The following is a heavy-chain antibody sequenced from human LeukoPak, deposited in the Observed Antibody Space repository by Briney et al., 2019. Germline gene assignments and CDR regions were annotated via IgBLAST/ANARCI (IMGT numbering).Heavy chain of an antibody. J-gene: IGHJ3*02. CDR3: ARGETGFDI. Sequence: PGGSLRLSCAASGFTFSSYAMNWVRQAPGKGLEWVSYISSSSSTIYYADSVKGRFTISRDNAKNSLYLQMNSLRVEDTAVYYCARGETGFDIWGQGTMVAVSS. CDR1: GFTFSSYA. CDR2: ISSSSSTI. D-gene: IGHD3-9*01. V-gene: IGHV3-48*04.